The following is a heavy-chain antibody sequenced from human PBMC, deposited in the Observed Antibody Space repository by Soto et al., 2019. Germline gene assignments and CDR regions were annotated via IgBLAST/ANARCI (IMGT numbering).Heavy chain of an antibody. V-gene: IGHV1-18*01. D-gene: IGHD3-9*01. J-gene: IGHJ4*02. Sequence: ASVKVSCKASGGTFSSYAISWVRQAPGQGLERMGWISGHNGNTNSAQKFQGRVTMTTDTSTGTVYMDLRSLRSDDTAVYYCARASSATYYFDGRGSLFDYWGQGTLVTAPQ. CDR3: ARASSATYYFDGRGSLFDY. CDR1: GGTFSSYA. CDR2: ISGHNGNT.